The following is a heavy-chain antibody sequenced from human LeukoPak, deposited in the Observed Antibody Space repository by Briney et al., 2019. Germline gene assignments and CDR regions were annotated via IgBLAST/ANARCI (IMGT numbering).Heavy chain of an antibody. CDR3: AKTGRGTTTFHYFDY. J-gene: IGHJ4*02. Sequence: GSLRLFCVASGFTFSSYAMSWVRQAPGKGLEWVSVISGSGGSTYHADSVKGRFTISRDNSKNTLFLQMNSLRAEDTAVYYCAKTGRGTTTFHYFDYWGQGTLVTVSS. CDR2: ISGSGGST. D-gene: IGHD1-26*01. CDR1: GFTFSSYA. V-gene: IGHV3-23*01.